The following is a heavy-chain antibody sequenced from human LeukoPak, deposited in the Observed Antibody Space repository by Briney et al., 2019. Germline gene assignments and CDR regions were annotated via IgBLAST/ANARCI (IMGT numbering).Heavy chain of an antibody. CDR2: SIPILGTS. D-gene: IGHD1-26*01. CDR3: ASRGGLGESYHHYYFEH. J-gene: IGHJ4*02. V-gene: IGHV1-69*04. Sequence: GASVKVSCKASGSTFSNYAISWVRQAPGQGLEWMGRSIPILGTSDNAQKFQGRVSITADKSTSTIYMELSSLTSDDTAVYYCASRGGLGESYHHYYFEHWGQGTLVTVSS. CDR1: GSTFSNYA.